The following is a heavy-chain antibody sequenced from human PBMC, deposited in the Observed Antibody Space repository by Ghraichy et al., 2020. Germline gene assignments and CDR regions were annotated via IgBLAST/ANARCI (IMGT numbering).Heavy chain of an antibody. CDR1: GYTFTGYY. V-gene: IGHV1-2*06. CDR2: INPNSGGT. D-gene: IGHD1-20*01. CDR3: ARDPNWNDVGGVDY. Sequence: ASVKVSCKASGYTFTGYYMHWVRQAPGQGLEWMGRINPNSGGTNFAQKFKGRVTMTRDTSISTAYMELSRLRSDDTAVYYCARDPNWNDVGGVDYWGQGTLVTVSS. J-gene: IGHJ4*02.